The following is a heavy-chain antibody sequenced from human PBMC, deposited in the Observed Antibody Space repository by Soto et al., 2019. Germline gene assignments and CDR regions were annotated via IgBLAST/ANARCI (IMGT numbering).Heavy chain of an antibody. CDR1: GFPISSYA. CDR2: SSGSGGST. D-gene: IGHD6-19*01. Sequence: GGSLVLSWAVSGFPISSYAMSWVSPDTGKGLEGVSASSGSGGSTYYADSVKGRLTISRDNSKNTLYLQMNSLRAEDTAVYYCAKVRVSGSSGWLPHYDYWGQGTLVTVSS. J-gene: IGHJ4*02. CDR3: AKVRVSGSSGWLPHYDY. V-gene: IGHV3-23*01.